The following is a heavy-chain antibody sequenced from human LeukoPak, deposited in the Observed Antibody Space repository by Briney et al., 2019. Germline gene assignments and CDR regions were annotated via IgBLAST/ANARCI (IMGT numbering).Heavy chain of an antibody. V-gene: IGHV3-33*01. CDR1: GFTFSSYG. CDR2: IWYDGSNK. Sequence: PGRSLRLSCAASGFTFSSYGMHWVRQAPGKGLEWVAVIWYDGSNKYYADSVKGRFTISRDNSKNTLYLQMNSLRAEDTAVYYCASLGPQRTTMIVVVPDYWGQGTLVTVSS. CDR3: ASLGPQRTTMIVVVPDY. D-gene: IGHD3-22*01. J-gene: IGHJ4*02.